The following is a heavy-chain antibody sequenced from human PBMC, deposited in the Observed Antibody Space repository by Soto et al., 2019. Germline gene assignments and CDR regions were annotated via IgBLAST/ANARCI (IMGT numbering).Heavy chain of an antibody. Sequence: PGGSLRLSCAASGFTFSSYGMHWVRQAPGKGLEWVAVIWYDGSNKYYADSVKGRFTISRDNSKNTLYLQMNSLRAEDTAVYYCARGLVAGDYYYYGMDVWGQGTTVTVSS. CDR3: ARGLVAGDYYYYGMDV. CDR2: IWYDGSNK. V-gene: IGHV3-33*01. J-gene: IGHJ6*02. CDR1: GFTFSSYG. D-gene: IGHD6-19*01.